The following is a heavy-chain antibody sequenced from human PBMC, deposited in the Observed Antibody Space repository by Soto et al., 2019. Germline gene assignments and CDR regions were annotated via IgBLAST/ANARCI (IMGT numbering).Heavy chain of an antibody. CDR1: GFTFSSYA. CDR3: ARHLWFETADWYFDL. J-gene: IGHJ2*01. CDR2: ISNNGDST. D-gene: IGHD3-10*01. Sequence: EVQLVESGGGLVQPGESLRLSCVASGFTFSSYAMHWVRQAPGKGLEYVSAISNNGDSTYYANSVKGIFTVSRDNSKNALYLQMGSLRTEDMAVYYCARHLWFETADWYFDLWGRGTLVAVSS. V-gene: IGHV3-64*01.